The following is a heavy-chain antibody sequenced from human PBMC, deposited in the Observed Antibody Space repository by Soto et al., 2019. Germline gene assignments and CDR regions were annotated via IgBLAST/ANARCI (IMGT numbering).Heavy chain of an antibody. Sequence: QVQLQESGPGLVKPSQTLSLTCTVSGGSISSGDYYWSWIRQPPGKGLEWIGYIYYSGSTYYNPSLKSRVTISVDTSKNQFSLKLSSVTAADTAVYYCARDWRRATMVRGVMPPSYGMDVWGQGTTVTVSS. CDR3: ARDWRRATMVRGVMPPSYGMDV. CDR2: IYYSGST. J-gene: IGHJ6*02. D-gene: IGHD3-10*01. CDR1: GGSISSGDYY. V-gene: IGHV4-30-4*01.